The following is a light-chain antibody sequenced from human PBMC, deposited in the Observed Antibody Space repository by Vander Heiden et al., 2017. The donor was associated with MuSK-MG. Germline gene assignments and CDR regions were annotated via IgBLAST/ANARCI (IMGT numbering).Light chain of an antibody. Sequence: EIVMTQSPATLSVSPGERATLSCRASQSLRSNLAWYQQKPGQAPRLLIFDASARATAIPARFSGSGSGTEFTLTISSLQSEDFAVYYCQQYNNWPLTFGGGTKVEIK. CDR2: DAS. V-gene: IGKV3-15*01. CDR1: QSLRSN. J-gene: IGKJ4*01. CDR3: QQYNNWPLT.